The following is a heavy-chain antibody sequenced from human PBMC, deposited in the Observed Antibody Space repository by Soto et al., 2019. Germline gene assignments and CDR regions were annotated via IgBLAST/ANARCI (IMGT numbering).Heavy chain of an antibody. J-gene: IGHJ6*02. CDR2: ISAYNGNT. CDR1: GYTFTSYG. CDR3: ARDTYSSCWPYYHYGMDV. D-gene: IGHD6-13*01. Sequence: GSSVKVSCKASGYTFTSYGISWVRQAPGQGLEWMGWISAYNGNTNYAQKLQGRVAMTTDTSTSTAYMELRSLRSDDTAVYYCARDTYSSCWPYYHYGMDVWGQGTTVTVS. V-gene: IGHV1-18*01.